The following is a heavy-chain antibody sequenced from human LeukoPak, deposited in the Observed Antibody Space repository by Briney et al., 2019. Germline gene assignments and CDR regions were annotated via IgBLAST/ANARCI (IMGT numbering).Heavy chain of an antibody. CDR3: ASDYYDSNHDAFDI. J-gene: IGHJ3*02. Sequence: ASVKVYCKASGGTFSSYAISWVRQAPGQGLEWMGGIIPIFGTANYAQKFQGRVTITADKSTSTAYMELSSLRSEDTAVYYCASDYYDSNHDAFDIWGQGTMVTVSS. D-gene: IGHD3-22*01. CDR2: IIPIFGTA. CDR1: GGTFSSYA. V-gene: IGHV1-69*06.